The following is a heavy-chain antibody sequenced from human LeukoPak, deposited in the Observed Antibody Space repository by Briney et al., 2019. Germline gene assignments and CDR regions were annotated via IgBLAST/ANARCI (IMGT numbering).Heavy chain of an antibody. CDR2: IYYSGST. CDR3: ASINCTGGSCYAYFQH. Sequence: SETLSLTCTVSGGSISSGDYYWSWIRQPPGKGLEWIGYIYYSGSTYYNPSLKSRVTISVDTSKNQSSLKLSSVAAADTAVYYCASINCTGGSCYAYFQHWGQGSLVTVSS. D-gene: IGHD2-15*01. CDR1: GGSISSGDYY. V-gene: IGHV4-30-4*08. J-gene: IGHJ1*01.